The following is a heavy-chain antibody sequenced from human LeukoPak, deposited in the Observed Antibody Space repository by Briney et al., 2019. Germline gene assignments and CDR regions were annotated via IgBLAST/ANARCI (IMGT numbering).Heavy chain of an antibody. CDR1: GYTFTSYG. Sequence: ASVKVSCKASGYTFTSYGISWVRQAPGQGLEWMGWVSAYNGNTNYAQKLQGRVTMTTDTSTSTAYMELRSLRSDDTAVYYCASAYDSSGYYYYWGQGTLVTVSS. D-gene: IGHD3-22*01. V-gene: IGHV1-18*01. CDR3: ASAYDSSGYYYY. CDR2: VSAYNGNT. J-gene: IGHJ4*02.